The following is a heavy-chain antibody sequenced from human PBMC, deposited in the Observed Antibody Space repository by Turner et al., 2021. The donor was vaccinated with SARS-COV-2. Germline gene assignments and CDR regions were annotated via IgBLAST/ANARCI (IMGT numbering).Heavy chain of an antibody. CDR1: GGTFSSYA. CDR3: ARGGNSGNYFDY. D-gene: IGHD2-21*02. CDR2: IIPILAIA. J-gene: IGHJ4*02. V-gene: IGHV1-69*10. Sequence: QVQLVQSGAEVKKPGSSVKVSCKASGGTFSSYAISWVRQAPGQGLEWMGGIIPILAIANYAQKVQGRVTITADKSTSTAYMELSSLRSEDTAVYYCARGGNSGNYFDYWGQGTLVTVSS.